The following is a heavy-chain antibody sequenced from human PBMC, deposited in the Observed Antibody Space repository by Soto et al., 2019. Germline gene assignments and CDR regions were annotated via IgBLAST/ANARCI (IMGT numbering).Heavy chain of an antibody. CDR3: AKVAKRYRGYYYDSRDQQPYYKYYGMDG. CDR2: ISDDGSHR. Sequence: GGSLRLSCAASGFTFKNYGIHWVRQAPGKGLEWVAVISDDGSHRYHADSVKGRFTISRDNFKNTVYLQMISLRAEDTAVYYCAKVAKRYRGYYYDSRDQQPYYKYYGMDGWGKGSTVKVAS. CDR1: GFTFKNYG. D-gene: IGHD3-22*01. J-gene: IGHJ6*04. V-gene: IGHV3-30*18.